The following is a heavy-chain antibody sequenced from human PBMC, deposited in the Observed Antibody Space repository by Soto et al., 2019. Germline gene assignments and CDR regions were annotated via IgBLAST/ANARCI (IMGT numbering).Heavy chain of an antibody. CDR3: ASTRSGYYFDY. J-gene: IGHJ4*02. V-gene: IGHV4-61*08. D-gene: IGHD3-22*01. Sequence: PSETLSLTCAVSGGSISSGGYSWSWIRQPPGKGLEWIGYIYYSGSTNYNPSLKSRVTISVDTSKNQFSLKLSSVTAADTAVYYCASTRSGYYFDYWGQGTLVTVSS. CDR1: GGSISSGGYS. CDR2: IYYSGST.